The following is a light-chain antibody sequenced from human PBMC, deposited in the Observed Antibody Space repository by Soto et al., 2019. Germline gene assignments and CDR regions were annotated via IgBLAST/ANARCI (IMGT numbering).Light chain of an antibody. J-gene: IGKJ1*01. CDR1: QSLRTW. CDR3: LQYDTYPWT. V-gene: IGKV1-5*03. CDR2: KVS. Sequence: DIQMTQSPSTLSASIGDRVTITCRASQSLRTWLAWFQQKPGKAPKGLIYKVSSLESGVPPRFSGSGSETLFTLTIDSLQTDDFATYYCLQYDTYPWTFGQGTKVEIK.